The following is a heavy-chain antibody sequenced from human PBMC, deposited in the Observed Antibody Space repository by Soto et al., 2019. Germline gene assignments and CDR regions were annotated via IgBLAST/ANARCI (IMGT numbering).Heavy chain of an antibody. J-gene: IGHJ2*01. V-gene: IGHV3-30-3*01. CDR2: ISYDGSNK. D-gene: IGHD4-4*01. CDR3: ARPLWRDDYNWGYFDL. CDR1: GFTFRSYA. Sequence: QVQLVESGGGVVQPGRSLRLSCAASGFTFRSYAMQWVRQAPGKGLEWVAVISYDGSNKYYADSVKGRFTISRDNSKNTLYLQMNSLRAEDTAVYYCARPLWRDDYNWGYFDLWGLGTLVTVSS.